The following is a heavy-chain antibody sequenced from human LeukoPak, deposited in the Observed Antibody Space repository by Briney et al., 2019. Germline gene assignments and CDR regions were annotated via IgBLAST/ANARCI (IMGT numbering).Heavy chain of an antibody. CDR1: GFTFSGSA. J-gene: IGHJ4*02. CDR2: IRSKANSYAT. CDR3: TAPTGTTGY. Sequence: GGSLRLSCAASGFTFSGSAMHWVRQASGKGLEWVGRIRSKANSYATAYAASVKGRFTIPRDDSKNTAYLQMNSLKTEDTAVYYCTAPTGTTGYWGQGTLVTVSS. D-gene: IGHD1-1*01. V-gene: IGHV3-73*01.